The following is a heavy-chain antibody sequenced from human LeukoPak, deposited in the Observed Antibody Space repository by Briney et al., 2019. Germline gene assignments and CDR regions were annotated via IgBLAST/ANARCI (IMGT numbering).Heavy chain of an antibody. Sequence: SETLSLTCTVSGGSISSYYWSWIRQPPGKGLEWIGYIYYSGSTNYNPSLKSRVTISVHTSKNQFSLKLSSVTAADTAVYYCARVQIGYSYGLFDYWGQGTLVTVSA. CDR2: IYYSGST. CDR1: GGSISSYY. CDR3: ARVQIGYSYGLFDY. D-gene: IGHD5-18*01. V-gene: IGHV4-59*01. J-gene: IGHJ4*02.